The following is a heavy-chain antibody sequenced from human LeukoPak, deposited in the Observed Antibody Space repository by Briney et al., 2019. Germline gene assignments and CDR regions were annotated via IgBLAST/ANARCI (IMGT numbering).Heavy chain of an antibody. J-gene: IGHJ6*02. CDR3: ARSGDYYDSSGYSYYGMDV. Sequence: PSETLSLTCTVAGGSISSYYWSWIRQPPGKGLEWIGYIYYSGSTNYNPSFKSRVTISVDTSKNQFSLKLSSVTAADTAVYYCARSGDYYDSSGYSYYGMDVWGQGTTVTVSS. D-gene: IGHD3-22*01. CDR2: IYYSGST. V-gene: IGHV4-59*01. CDR1: GGSISSYY.